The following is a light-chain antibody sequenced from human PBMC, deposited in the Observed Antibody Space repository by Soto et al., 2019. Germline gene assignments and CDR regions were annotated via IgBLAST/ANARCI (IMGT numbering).Light chain of an antibody. CDR1: SSDVVGYNY. CDR2: DVS. V-gene: IGLV2-14*01. Sequence: QSALTQPASVSGSPGQSITISCTGASSDVVGYNYVSWYQQHPGKAPKLMIYDVSNRPSGVSNRFSGSKSGNTASLTISGLQAEDEADYYCSSYTRSSTVVFGGGTKSPS. J-gene: IGLJ2*01. CDR3: SSYTRSSTVV.